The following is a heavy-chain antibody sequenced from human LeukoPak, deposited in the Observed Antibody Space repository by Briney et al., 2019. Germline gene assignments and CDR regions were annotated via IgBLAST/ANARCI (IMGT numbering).Heavy chain of an antibody. D-gene: IGHD3-10*01. CDR1: GFTFSNYA. J-gene: IGHJ4*02. V-gene: IGHV3-30*04. CDR2: ISYDGSNE. CDR3: VRGQYGSGVRLDF. Sequence: SGGSLRLSCAASGFTFSNYAMHWVRQAPGKGLEWVSVISYDGSNEFYADSVKGRFTISRDNSKNTLYFQMNSLRAEDTAVYYCVRGQYGSGVRLDFWGQGTLVTVSS.